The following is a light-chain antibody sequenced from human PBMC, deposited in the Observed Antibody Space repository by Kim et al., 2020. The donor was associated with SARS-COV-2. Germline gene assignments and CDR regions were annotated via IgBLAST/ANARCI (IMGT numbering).Light chain of an antibody. CDR1: SSDVGGYNY. V-gene: IGLV2-14*03. CDR2: DVS. Sequence: QSITISCTGTSSDVGGYNYVSWYQQHPGKAPKLMIYDVSNRPSGVSNRFSGSKSGNTASLTISGLQADDEADYYCSSYTSSSTLVVFGGGTKLTVL. CDR3: SSYTSSSTLVV. J-gene: IGLJ2*01.